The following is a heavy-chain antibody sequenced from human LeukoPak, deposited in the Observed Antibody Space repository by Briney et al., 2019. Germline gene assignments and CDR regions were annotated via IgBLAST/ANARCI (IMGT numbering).Heavy chain of an antibody. CDR1: GGSISSGGYY. CDR3: AREGDDAFDI. D-gene: IGHD3-10*01. V-gene: IGHV4-31*11. J-gene: IGHJ3*02. CDR2: IYYSGST. Sequence: SETLSLTCAVSGGSISSGGYYWSWIRQHPGKGLEWIGYIYYSGSTYYNPSLKSRVTISADTSKNQFSLKLSSVTAADTAVYYCAREGDDAFDIWGQGTMVTVSS.